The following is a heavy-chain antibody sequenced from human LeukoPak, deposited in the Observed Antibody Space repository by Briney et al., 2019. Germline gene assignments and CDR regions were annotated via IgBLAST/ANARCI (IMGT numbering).Heavy chain of an antibody. CDR3: AGDTGSIAAAGNFDY. Sequence: PSETLSLTCAVYGGSFSGYYWSWIRQPPGKGLEWIGEINHSGSTNYNPSLKSRVTISVDTSKNQFSLKLSSVTAADTAVYYCAGDTGSIAAAGNFDYWGQGTLVTVSS. CDR1: GGSFSGYY. J-gene: IGHJ4*02. D-gene: IGHD6-13*01. V-gene: IGHV4-34*01. CDR2: INHSGST.